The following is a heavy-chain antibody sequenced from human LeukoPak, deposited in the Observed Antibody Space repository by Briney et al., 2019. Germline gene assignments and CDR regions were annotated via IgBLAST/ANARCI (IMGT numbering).Heavy chain of an antibody. CDR2: ISYDGSNK. CDR3: ARDYGADAFDI. CDR1: GFTFSSYA. D-gene: IGHD4-17*01. Sequence: GRSLRLSCAASGFTFSSYAMHWVRQAPGKGLEWVAVISYDGSNKYYTDSVKGRFTISRDNSKNTLYLQMNSLRAEDTAVYYCARDYGADAFDIWGQGTMVTVSS. V-gene: IGHV3-30-3*01. J-gene: IGHJ3*02.